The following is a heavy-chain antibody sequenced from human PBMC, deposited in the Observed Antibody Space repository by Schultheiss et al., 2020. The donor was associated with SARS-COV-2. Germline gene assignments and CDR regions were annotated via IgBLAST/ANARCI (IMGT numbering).Heavy chain of an antibody. V-gene: IGHV3-53*01. Sequence: GGSLRLSCAASGFTVSSNYMSWVRQAPGKGLEWVSVIYSGGSTYYTDSVKGRFTMSRDNANNSLYLQMNSLRAEDTAVYYCARNQRYDGYDDFWGQGSLVTVSS. CDR2: IYSGGST. CDR1: GFTVSSNY. CDR3: ARNQRYDGYDDF. J-gene: IGHJ4*02. D-gene: IGHD5-12*01.